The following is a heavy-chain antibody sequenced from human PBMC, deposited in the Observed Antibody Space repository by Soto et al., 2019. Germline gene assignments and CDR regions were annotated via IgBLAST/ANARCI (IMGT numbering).Heavy chain of an antibody. CDR1: GFTFSSYS. Sequence: GGSLRLSCAASGFTFSSYSMNWVRQAPGKGLEWVSSISSSSSYIYYADSVKGRFTISRDTAKNSLYLQMNSLRAEDAAVYYCARDLNDFWSGYRELKWFDPWGQGTLVTVSS. J-gene: IGHJ5*02. CDR3: ARDLNDFWSGYRELKWFDP. CDR2: ISSSSSYI. D-gene: IGHD3-3*01. V-gene: IGHV3-21*01.